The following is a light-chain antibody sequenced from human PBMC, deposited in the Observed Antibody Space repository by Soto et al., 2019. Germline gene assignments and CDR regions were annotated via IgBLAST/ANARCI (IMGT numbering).Light chain of an antibody. Sequence: EIVMTQSPATLSVSPGARVPLSCRASQSVSSNLAWYQQKVGQAPRLLIYDASNRATGIPARFSGSGSGTDFTLTISSLEPEDFAVYYCQQRSNWPITFGQGTRLEIK. CDR2: DAS. CDR1: QSVSSN. J-gene: IGKJ5*01. CDR3: QQRSNWPIT. V-gene: IGKV3-11*01.